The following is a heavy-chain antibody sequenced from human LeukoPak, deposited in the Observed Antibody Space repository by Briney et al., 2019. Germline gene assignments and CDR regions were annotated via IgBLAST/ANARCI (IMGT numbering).Heavy chain of an antibody. CDR3: ALALADFDY. V-gene: IGHV4-31*02. D-gene: IGHD3-16*01. CDR2: IYYSGST. Sequence: LRLSCAASGFTFSSYAMSWVRQHPGKGLEWIGYIYYSGSTYYNPSLKSRVTISVDTSKNQFSLKLSSVTAADTAVYYCALALADFDYWGQGTLVTVSS. CDR1: GFTFSSYA. J-gene: IGHJ4*02.